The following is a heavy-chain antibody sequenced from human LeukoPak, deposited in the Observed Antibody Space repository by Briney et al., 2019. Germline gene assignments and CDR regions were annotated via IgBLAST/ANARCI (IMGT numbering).Heavy chain of an antibody. V-gene: IGHV3-43*02. D-gene: IGHD6-25*01. CDR3: GKDNPNQRLPDY. Sequence: GGSLRLSCAASGFTFETYAMHWVRQAPGKGLEWVSFISGDGSSTFYADSVKGRFTISRDNSRNSLYLQMNSLRYEDTALYYCGKDNPNQRLPDYWGQGTLVTVSS. J-gene: IGHJ4*02. CDR2: ISGDGSST. CDR1: GFTFETYA.